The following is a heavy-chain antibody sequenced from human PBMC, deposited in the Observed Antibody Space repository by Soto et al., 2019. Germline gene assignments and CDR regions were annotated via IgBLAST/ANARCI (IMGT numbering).Heavy chain of an antibody. CDR3: ARGIAVAIHGGIDY. V-gene: IGHV1-46*01. Sequence: QVQLVQSGAEVKKPGASVKVSCKASGYTFTNYYMHWVRQAPGQGLEWMGLIYPSGSSTSYTQKFQGRVTMTRDTSTSTVHMELSSLRSEDTAVYYCARGIAVAIHGGIDYWGQGTLVTVSS. CDR2: IYPSGSST. D-gene: IGHD6-19*01. CDR1: GYTFTNYY. J-gene: IGHJ4*02.